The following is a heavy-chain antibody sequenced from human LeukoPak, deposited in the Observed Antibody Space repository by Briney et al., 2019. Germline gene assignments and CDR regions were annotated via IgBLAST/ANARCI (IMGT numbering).Heavy chain of an antibody. CDR1: GFTFSSYS. J-gene: IGHJ4*02. D-gene: IGHD6-13*01. V-gene: IGHV3-21*01. CDR3: ARDRYSSSWYMGY. CDR2: ISSSSSYI. Sequence: PGGSLRLSCAASGFTFSSYSMNWVRQAPGKGLEWVSSISSSSSYIYYADSVKGRFTISRDNAKNSLYLQMNSLRAEDTAVYYCARDRYSSSWYMGYWGQGTLVTVSS.